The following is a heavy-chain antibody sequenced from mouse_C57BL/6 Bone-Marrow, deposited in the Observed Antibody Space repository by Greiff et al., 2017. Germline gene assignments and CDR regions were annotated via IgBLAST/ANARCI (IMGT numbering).Heavy chain of an antibody. CDR1: GFTFTDYY. CDR3: ARYDGAAWFAY. CDR2: IRNKANGYTT. Sequence: EVMLVESGGGLVQPGGSLSLSCAASGFTFTDYYMSWFRQPPGEALVWLGFIRNKANGYTTEYSASVKGRFTISRDNSQSILYLQMNALRAEDSATYYCARYDGAAWFAYWGQGTRVTVSA. D-gene: IGHD1-2*01. V-gene: IGHV7-3*01. J-gene: IGHJ3*01.